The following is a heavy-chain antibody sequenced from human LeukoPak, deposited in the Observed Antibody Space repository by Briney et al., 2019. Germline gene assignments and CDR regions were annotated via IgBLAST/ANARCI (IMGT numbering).Heavy chain of an antibody. CDR2: FDPEDGET. CDR3: ARDGEGMATTVTIFDY. CDR1: GYTLTELS. V-gene: IGHV1-24*01. Sequence: ASVKVSCKVSGYTLTELSMHWVRQAPGKGLEWMGGFDPEDGETIYAQKFQGRVTITRDTSASTAYMELSSLRSEDTAVYYCARDGEGMATTVTIFDYWGQGTLVTVSS. D-gene: IGHD4-17*01. J-gene: IGHJ4*02.